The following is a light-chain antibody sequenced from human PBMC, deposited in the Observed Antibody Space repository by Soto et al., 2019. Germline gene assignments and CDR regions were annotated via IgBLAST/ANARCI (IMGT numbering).Light chain of an antibody. Sequence: EIMLTQSPGTLSLSPGERATLSCRASQTVSSSSLAWFQQTPGQAPRLLIYGASNRATGIPDRFSGSGSGTDFTLTITDLEPEDFAVYYCQQHSHWPPWTFGQGTKVDIK. CDR2: GAS. V-gene: IGKV3D-20*02. CDR3: QQHSHWPPWT. J-gene: IGKJ1*01. CDR1: QTVSSSS.